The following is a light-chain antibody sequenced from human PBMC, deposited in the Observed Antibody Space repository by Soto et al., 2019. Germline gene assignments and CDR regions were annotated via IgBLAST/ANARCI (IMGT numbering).Light chain of an antibody. J-gene: IGLJ2*01. CDR2: DNT. CDR1: NSNIGADYG. V-gene: IGLV1-40*01. CDR3: QSFDSSFIGLV. Sequence: QSVLTQPPSVTGAPGQRVTISCTGSNSNIGADYGVHWYQQFPETAPKLLIYDNTNRPSGVPDRFSGSKSGTSASLAITGLHAEDEAYYYCQSFDSSFIGLVFGGGTKLTVL.